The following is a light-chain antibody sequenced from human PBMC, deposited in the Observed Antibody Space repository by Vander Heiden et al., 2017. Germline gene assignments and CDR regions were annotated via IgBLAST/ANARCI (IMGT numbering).Light chain of an antibody. Sequence: EIVMTQSPDSLAVSLGERATINCKSSQSVLHSSNNKNFLAWYQQKPGHPPKLLIYWASTRESGVPDRFSGSGSGTDFTLTVSSLQAEDVAVYYCQQYYGTPFTFGPGTKVDIK. V-gene: IGKV4-1*01. CDR1: QSVLHSSNNKNF. CDR3: QQYYGTPFT. CDR2: WAS. J-gene: IGKJ3*01.